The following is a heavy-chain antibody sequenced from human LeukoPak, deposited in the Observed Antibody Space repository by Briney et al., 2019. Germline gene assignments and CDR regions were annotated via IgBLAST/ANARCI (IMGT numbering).Heavy chain of an antibody. CDR2: INQDGSEK. J-gene: IGHJ4*02. CDR1: GFTFSTYW. D-gene: IGHD3-10*01. V-gene: IGHV3-7*04. Sequence: GGSLRLSCAASGFTFSTYWLSWVRQAPGKGLEWVANINQDGSEKYYVDSVKGRFTISRDNAKNSVFLQMNSLRAEDTAVYYCARLFGSGSYWLDSWGQGTLVTVSS. CDR3: ARLFGSGSYWLDS.